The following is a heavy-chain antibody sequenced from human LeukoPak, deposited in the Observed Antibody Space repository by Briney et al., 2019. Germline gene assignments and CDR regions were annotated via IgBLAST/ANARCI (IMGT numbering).Heavy chain of an antibody. D-gene: IGHD3-22*01. CDR3: ARGENYDSSGYGKLDY. CDR2: VNSDGSST. V-gene: IGHV3-74*01. CDR1: GFTFSSYW. Sequence: GGSLRLSCVAPGFTFSSYWMHWVRQAPGKGLVWVSRVNSDGSSTSYADSVKGRFTISRDNAKNTLYLQMNSLRAEDTAVYYCARGENYDSSGYGKLDYWGQGTLVTASS. J-gene: IGHJ4*02.